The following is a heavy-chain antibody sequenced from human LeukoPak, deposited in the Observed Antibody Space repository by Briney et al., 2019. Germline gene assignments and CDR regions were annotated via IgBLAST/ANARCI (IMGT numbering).Heavy chain of an antibody. Sequence: GGSLRLSCAASGFTFSSYWMSWVRQVPGEGLQWAANIKQDGSEKYYVGSVKGRFAVSRDNAKNSLYLQMNSLRTEDTAVYYCGRDMDVWGQGTTVTVSS. J-gene: IGHJ6*02. CDR1: GFTFSSYW. CDR2: IKQDGSEK. CDR3: GRDMDV. V-gene: IGHV3-7*03.